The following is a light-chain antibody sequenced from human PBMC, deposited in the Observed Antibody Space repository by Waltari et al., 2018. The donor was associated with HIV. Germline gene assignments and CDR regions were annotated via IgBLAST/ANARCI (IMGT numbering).Light chain of an antibody. CDR2: GNN. CDR1: SSNIGAGYD. Sequence: QSVLTQPPSVSGAPGQRVTISCTGSSSNIGAGYDVHGYQQVPGTAPKLLIYGNNNRPSGVPDRFSASKSGASPSLAITGLQAEDEADYYCQSYDSSLTGSVFGGGTELTVL. J-gene: IGLJ2*01. V-gene: IGLV1-40*01. CDR3: QSYDSSLTGSV.